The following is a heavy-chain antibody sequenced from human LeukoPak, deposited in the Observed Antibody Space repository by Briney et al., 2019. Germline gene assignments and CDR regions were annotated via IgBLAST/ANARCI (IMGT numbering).Heavy chain of an antibody. Sequence: SQTLSLTCTVSGGSISSSSYYWGWIRQPPGKGLEWIGSIYYSGSTYYNPSLKSRVTISVDTSKNQFSLKLSSVTAADTAVYYCASQSITMIVPPGAFDIWGQGTMVTVSS. J-gene: IGHJ3*02. CDR1: GGSISSSSYY. CDR2: IYYSGST. D-gene: IGHD3-22*01. CDR3: ASQSITMIVPPGAFDI. V-gene: IGHV4-39*01.